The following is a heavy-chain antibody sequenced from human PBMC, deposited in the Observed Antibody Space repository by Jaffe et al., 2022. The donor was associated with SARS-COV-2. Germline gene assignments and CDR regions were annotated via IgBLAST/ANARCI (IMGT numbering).Heavy chain of an antibody. Sequence: EVQLVESGGGLVKPGRSLRLSCTASGFTFGGYAMYWFRQLPGKGLEWVGSIRSRAYGETKEYAASVKGRFTISRDDSKSIAYLQMDSLKTEDTAVFYCTRREEGYDLLTGYPYYGMDVWGQGTTVTVSS. J-gene: IGHJ6*02. V-gene: IGHV3-49*05. CDR3: TRREEGYDLLTGYPYYGMDV. CDR1: GFTFGGYA. D-gene: IGHD3-9*01. CDR2: IRSRAYGETK.